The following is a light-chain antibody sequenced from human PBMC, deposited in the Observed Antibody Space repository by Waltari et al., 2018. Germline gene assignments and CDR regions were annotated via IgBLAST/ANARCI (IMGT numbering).Light chain of an antibody. V-gene: IGLV2-14*03. Sequence: QSALTQPASVSASPGQSITISCTGTSGDIGAYNYVSWYQQHPGNAPKLRIYEVIHRPSGGSNRCSGSKSGNTASLTISGLQAEDEAYYYCMSYTTTITWVFGGGTKLTVL. CDR1: SGDIGAYNY. CDR2: EVI. J-gene: IGLJ3*02. CDR3: MSYTTTITWV.